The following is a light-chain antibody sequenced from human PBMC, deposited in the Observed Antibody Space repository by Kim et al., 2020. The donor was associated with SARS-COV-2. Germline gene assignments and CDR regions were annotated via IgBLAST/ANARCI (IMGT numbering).Light chain of an antibody. J-gene: IGKJ4*01. CDR2: KAS. Sequence: APVGERVTLASRASQSISSWLAWYQQKPGKAPNLLIYKASTLESGVPSRFSGSGSGTEFTLTISGLQPDDFTTYYCQQYNSYPLTFGGGTKVDIK. CDR3: QQYNSYPLT. V-gene: IGKV1-5*03. CDR1: QSISSW.